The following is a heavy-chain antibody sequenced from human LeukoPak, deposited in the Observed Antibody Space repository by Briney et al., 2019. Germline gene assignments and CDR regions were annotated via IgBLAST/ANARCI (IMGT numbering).Heavy chain of an antibody. CDR3: AREVDYGDYYFDY. Sequence: GGSLRLSCAASGFTFSDYYMSWIRQAPGKGLEWVSYISSSSSYTNYADSVKGRFTISRDNAKNSLYLQMSSLRAEDTAVYYCAREVDYGDYYFDYWGQGTLVTVSS. V-gene: IGHV3-11*06. CDR2: ISSSSSYT. D-gene: IGHD4-17*01. J-gene: IGHJ4*02. CDR1: GFTFSDYY.